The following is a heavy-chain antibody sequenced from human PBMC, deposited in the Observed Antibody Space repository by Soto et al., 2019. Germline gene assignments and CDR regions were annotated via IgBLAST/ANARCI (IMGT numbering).Heavy chain of an antibody. CDR3: ASRWMGATKSIDY. Sequence: QVQLQESGPGLVKPSGTLSLTCAVSGGSISSSNWWSWVRQPPVKGLEWIGEIYHSGSTNYNPSLKSRVTISVDKSENQFSLKLSSVTAADTAVYYCASRWMGATKSIDYWGQGTLVTVSS. CDR2: IYHSGST. D-gene: IGHD1-26*01. CDR1: GGSISSSNW. V-gene: IGHV4-4*02. J-gene: IGHJ4*02.